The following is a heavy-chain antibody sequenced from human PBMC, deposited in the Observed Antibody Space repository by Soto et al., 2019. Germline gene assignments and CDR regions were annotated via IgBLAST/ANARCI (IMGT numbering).Heavy chain of an antibody. J-gene: IGHJ6*03. CDR1: GFTFSSYA. CDR3: AKRDYDILTGPYYYYMDG. V-gene: IGHV3-23*01. Sequence: PGGSLRLSCAASGFTFSSYAMSWVRQAPEKGLEWVSAISGSGGSTYYADSVKGRFTISRDNSKNTLYLQMNSLRAEDTAVYYCAKRDYDILTGPYYYYMDGWGKGTTVTVSS. CDR2: ISGSGGST. D-gene: IGHD3-9*01.